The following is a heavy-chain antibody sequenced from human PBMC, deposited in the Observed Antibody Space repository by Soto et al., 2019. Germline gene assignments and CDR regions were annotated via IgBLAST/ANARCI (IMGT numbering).Heavy chain of an antibody. V-gene: IGHV4-31*03. J-gene: IGHJ4*01. CDR1: GGSISSGGYY. CDR3: AREAYDSSGYQIYYFDY. D-gene: IGHD3-22*01. CDR2: IYYSGST. Sequence: PSETLSLTCTVSGGSISSGGYYWSWIRQHPGKGLEWIGYIYYSGSTYYNPSLKSRVSISVDTSKNQFSLKLSSVTAADTAVYYCAREAYDSSGYQIYYFDYCGHRTPVTVS.